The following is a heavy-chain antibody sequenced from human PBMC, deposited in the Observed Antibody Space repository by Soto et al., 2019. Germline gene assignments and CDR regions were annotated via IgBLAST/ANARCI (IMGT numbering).Heavy chain of an antibody. CDR1: GFTFSSYS. CDR2: ISSSSSYI. Sequence: GGSLRLSCAASGFTFSSYSMNWVRQAPGKGLEWVSSISSSSSYIYYADSVKGRFTISGDNAKNSLYLQMNSLRAEDTAVYYCARGYCSSTSCYHPNWFDPWGQGTLVTVSS. CDR3: ARGYCSSTSCYHPNWFDP. V-gene: IGHV3-21*01. J-gene: IGHJ5*02. D-gene: IGHD2-2*01.